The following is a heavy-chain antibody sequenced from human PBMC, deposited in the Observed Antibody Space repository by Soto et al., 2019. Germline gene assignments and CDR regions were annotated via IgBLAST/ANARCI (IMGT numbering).Heavy chain of an antibody. CDR3: ARHFLREQPHDF. D-gene: IGHD6-13*01. J-gene: IGHJ4*02. CDR2: FYPGNSDT. Sequence: GESLKISCRGSGYSFTSYWIGWVRQMPGKGLEWLGIFYPGNSDTTYSPSFQGQVTISADTSISTAYLQWSSLKASDSAMYYCARHFLREQPHDFWGQGTLVTVSS. CDR1: GYSFTSYW. V-gene: IGHV5-51*01.